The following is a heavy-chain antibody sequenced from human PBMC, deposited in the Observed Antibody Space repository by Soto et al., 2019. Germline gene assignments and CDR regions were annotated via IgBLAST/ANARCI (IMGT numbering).Heavy chain of an antibody. D-gene: IGHD3-3*01. Sequence: QVQLVQSGAEVKKPGASVKVSCKASGYTFTSYAMHWVRQAPGQRLEWMGWINAGNGNTKYSQKFQGRVTITRDTSASTAYMELSSLRSEDTAVYYCARVRDDFWSGYIFDYWGQGTLVTVSS. CDR3: ARVRDDFWSGYIFDY. J-gene: IGHJ4*02. CDR1: GYTFTSYA. CDR2: INAGNGNT. V-gene: IGHV1-3*01.